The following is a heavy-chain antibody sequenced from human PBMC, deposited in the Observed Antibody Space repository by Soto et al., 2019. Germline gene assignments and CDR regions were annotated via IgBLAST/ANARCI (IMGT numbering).Heavy chain of an antibody. V-gene: IGHV3-30*02. CDR3: AKDRYYGSGNYVYYYYGMDV. Sequence: PGGSLRLSCAASGFTFSSYGMHWVRQAPGKGLEWVAVIWYDGSNKYYADSVKGRFTISRDNSKNTLYLQMNSLRTEDTAVYYCAKDRYYGSGNYVYYYYGMDVWGQGTTGTVSS. CDR2: IWYDGSNK. CDR1: GFTFSSYG. J-gene: IGHJ6*02. D-gene: IGHD3-10*01.